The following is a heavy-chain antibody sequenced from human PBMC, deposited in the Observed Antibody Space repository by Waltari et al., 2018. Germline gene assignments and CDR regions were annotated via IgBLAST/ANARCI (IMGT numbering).Heavy chain of an antibody. CDR2: IYSVGST. CDR3: ARQINYCTNGVCYGMDV. J-gene: IGHJ6*02. V-gene: IGHV3-66*02. D-gene: IGHD2-8*01. CDR1: GFTVSSNY. Sequence: EVQLVESGGGLVQPGGSLRLSCAASGFTVSSNYMSWVRQAPGKGLEWVSVIYSVGSTYYADSVKGRFTISRDNSKNTLYLQMNSLRAEDTAVYYCARQINYCTNGVCYGMDVWGQGTTVTVSS.